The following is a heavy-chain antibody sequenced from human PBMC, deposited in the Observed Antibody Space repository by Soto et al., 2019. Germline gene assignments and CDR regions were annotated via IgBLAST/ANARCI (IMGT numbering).Heavy chain of an antibody. V-gene: IGHV1-18*01. Sequence: GASVKVSCEASGDTFTSYGISWVRQAPGQGLEWMGWISAYNGNTNYAQKLQGRVTMTTDTSTSTAYVELRSLRSDDTAVYYCARDQTLAYYYDSSGYYHYYYYGMDVWGQGTTVTVSS. J-gene: IGHJ6*02. CDR3: ARDQTLAYYYDSSGYYHYYYYGMDV. D-gene: IGHD3-22*01. CDR1: GDTFTSYG. CDR2: ISAYNGNT.